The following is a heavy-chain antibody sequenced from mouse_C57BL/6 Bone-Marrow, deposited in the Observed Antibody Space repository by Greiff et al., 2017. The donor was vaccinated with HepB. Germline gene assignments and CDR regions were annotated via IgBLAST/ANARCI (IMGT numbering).Heavy chain of an antibody. CDR2: INPSTGGT. CDR1: GYSFTGYY. J-gene: IGHJ4*01. V-gene: IGHV1-42*01. D-gene: IGHD1-2*01. CDR3: ARSRGCTTA. Sequence: EVQLQQSGPELVKPGASVKISCKASGYSFTGYYMNWVKQSPEKSLEWIGEINPSTGGTTYNQKFKAKATLTVDKSSSTAYMQLKSLTSEDSAVYYCARSRGCTTAWGQGTSVTVSS.